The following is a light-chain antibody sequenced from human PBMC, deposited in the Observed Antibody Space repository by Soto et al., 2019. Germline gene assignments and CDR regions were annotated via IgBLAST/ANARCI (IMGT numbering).Light chain of an antibody. CDR2: DVS. Sequence: QSALTQPASVSGFPGQSITISCTGTSSDVGTYNYVSWYQQHPGKAPKLMIYDVSYRPSGVSDRFSGSKSGNTASLTISGLQAEDEADYYCSSYTSSSTSVVFGGGTQLTVL. CDR1: SSDVGTYNY. J-gene: IGLJ2*01. CDR3: SSYTSSSTSVV. V-gene: IGLV2-14*01.